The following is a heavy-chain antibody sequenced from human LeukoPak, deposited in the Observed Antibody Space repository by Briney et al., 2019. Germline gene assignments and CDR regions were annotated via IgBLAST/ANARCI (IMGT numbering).Heavy chain of an antibody. CDR3: ASVGYGDYV. J-gene: IGHJ4*02. V-gene: IGHV4-59*01. D-gene: IGHD4-17*01. Sequence: PSETLSLTCTVSGGSISYYYWNWIRQPPGKGLEWIGYIYYSGSTNYNPSLKSRVTISVDTSKNQFSLKLSSVTAADTAVYYCASVGYGDYVWGQGTLVTVSS. CDR2: IYYSGST. CDR1: GGSISYYY.